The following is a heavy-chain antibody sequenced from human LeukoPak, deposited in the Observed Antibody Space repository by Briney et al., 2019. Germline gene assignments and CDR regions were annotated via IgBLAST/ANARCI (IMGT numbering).Heavy chain of an antibody. Sequence: GGSLRLSCAASGFTFSSYAMHWVRQAPGKGLEWVAVISYDGSNKYYADSVKGRFTISRDNSKNTLYLQMNSLRAEDTAVYYCASRKYYFDYWGQGTLVTVSS. V-gene: IGHV3-30-3*01. CDR2: ISYDGSNK. CDR3: ASRKYYFDY. J-gene: IGHJ4*02. CDR1: GFTFSSYA. D-gene: IGHD1-14*01.